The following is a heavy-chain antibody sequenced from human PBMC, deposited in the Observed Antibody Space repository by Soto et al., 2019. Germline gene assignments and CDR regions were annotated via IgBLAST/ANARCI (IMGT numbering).Heavy chain of an antibody. Sequence: EVQLLESGGGLVQPGGSLRLSCAASGFTFSNYAMSWVRQAPGMGLEWVSTLGVRSTYYADSVKGRFTISRDNSNNALYLQMNRLRVGDTAVYYCATGTLVKPPGTRAVDVWGQGTMVIVSS. CDR3: ATGTLVKPPGTRAVDV. CDR2: LGVRST. D-gene: IGHD6-13*01. J-gene: IGHJ3*01. V-gene: IGHV3-23*01. CDR1: GFTFSNYA.